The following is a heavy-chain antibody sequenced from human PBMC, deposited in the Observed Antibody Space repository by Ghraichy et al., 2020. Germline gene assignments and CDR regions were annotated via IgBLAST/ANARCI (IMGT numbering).Heavy chain of an antibody. D-gene: IGHD2-2*01. CDR2: ISSSSSTI. CDR3: AGDRYCSSTSCSYGMDV. V-gene: IGHV3-48*02. Sequence: LSLTCAASGFTFSSYSMNWVRQAPGKGLEWVSYISSSSSTIYYADSVKGRFTISRDNAKNSLYLQMNSLRDEDTAVYYCAGDRYCSSTSCSYGMDVWGQGTTVTVSS. J-gene: IGHJ6*02. CDR1: GFTFSSYS.